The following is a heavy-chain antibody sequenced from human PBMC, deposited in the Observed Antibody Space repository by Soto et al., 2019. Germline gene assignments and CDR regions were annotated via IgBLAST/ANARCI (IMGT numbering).Heavy chain of an antibody. Sequence: LSLTCTVSGGAMSGSRYYWGWIRQPPGKGLEWIGTIYYSGAAYYNPSLKSRVTISVDKSKNQFSLKLRSVTAADTAVYFCARAWNDGRFDYWGQGTLVTVS. D-gene: IGHD1-1*01. V-gene: IGHV4-39*01. J-gene: IGHJ4*02. CDR3: ARAWNDGRFDY. CDR1: GGAMSGSRYY. CDR2: IYYSGAA.